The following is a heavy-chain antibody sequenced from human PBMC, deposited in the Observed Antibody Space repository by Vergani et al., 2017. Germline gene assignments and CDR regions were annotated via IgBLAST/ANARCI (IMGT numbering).Heavy chain of an antibody. D-gene: IGHD6-13*01. V-gene: IGHV5-51*01. CDR2: IYPGDSDT. CDR1: GYSFTSYW. Sequence: EVQLVQSGAEVKKPGESLKISCKASGYSFTSYWIGWVRQMPGKGLEWMGIIYPGDSDTRYSPSFQGQVTISADKSISTAYLQWSSLKASDTAMYYCARHFEVAAAGTRYNWFDPWGQGTLVTVSS. CDR3: ARHFEVAAAGTRYNWFDP. J-gene: IGHJ5*02.